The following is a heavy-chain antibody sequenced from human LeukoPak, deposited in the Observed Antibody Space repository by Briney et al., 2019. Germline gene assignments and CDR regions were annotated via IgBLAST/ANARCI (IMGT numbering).Heavy chain of an antibody. CDR2: ISSSGSTI. D-gene: IGHD3-22*01. CDR3: ARERDSSGFY. Sequence: GGSLRLSCAASGFAFSSYEMNWVRQAPGKGLEWVSYISSSGSTIYYADSVKGRFTISRDNAKNSLYLQMNSLRAEDTAVYYCARERDSSGFYWGQGTLVTVSS. J-gene: IGHJ4*02. CDR1: GFAFSSYE. V-gene: IGHV3-48*03.